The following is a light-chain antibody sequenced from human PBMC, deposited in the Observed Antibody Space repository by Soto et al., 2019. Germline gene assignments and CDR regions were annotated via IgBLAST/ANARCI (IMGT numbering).Light chain of an antibody. V-gene: IGLV2-14*01. CDR1: ARDIGAYDY. CDR3: SSYTTSYFYV. J-gene: IGLJ1*01. Sequence: QSVLTQPASVSGSPGQSITISCTGSARDIGAYDYVSWYQQHPGKAPNLLIYGVKNRPSGVSYRFSASKSAFTASLTISGLQAEDEAHYYCSSYTTSYFYVFGPGTKVTVL. CDR2: GVK.